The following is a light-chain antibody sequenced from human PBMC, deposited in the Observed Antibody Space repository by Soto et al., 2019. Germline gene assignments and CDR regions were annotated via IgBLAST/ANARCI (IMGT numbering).Light chain of an antibody. J-gene: IGKJ1*01. CDR3: QKDNIAPRT. V-gene: IGKV1-27*01. Sequence: DIQMTQSPSSLSASVGDSVTITCRARQGISNYLAWYQQKPGKVPKLLIYAASTLQSGVPSRFSGSGSGTDFTLTISSLHPEDVATYYCQKDNIAPRTFGQGTKVEIK. CDR1: QGISNY. CDR2: AAS.